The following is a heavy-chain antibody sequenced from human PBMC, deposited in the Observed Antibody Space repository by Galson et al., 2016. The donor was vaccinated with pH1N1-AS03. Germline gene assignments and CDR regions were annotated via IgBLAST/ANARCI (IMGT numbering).Heavy chain of an antibody. CDR3: ARESRGVGAIEVGFDP. Sequence: SLRLSCAASGFTLSHYGMHWVRQAPGKGLECVAVVSYDGSNKYYGDPVKGRFTISRDNSKNTLFLQVNGLRPEDTGVYYCARESRGVGAIEVGFDPWGQGTLVTVSS. J-gene: IGHJ5*02. D-gene: IGHD1-26*01. CDR1: GFTLSHYG. V-gene: IGHV3-30*01. CDR2: VSYDGSNK.